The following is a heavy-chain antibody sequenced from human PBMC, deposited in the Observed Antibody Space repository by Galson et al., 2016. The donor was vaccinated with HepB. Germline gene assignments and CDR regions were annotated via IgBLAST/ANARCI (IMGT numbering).Heavy chain of an antibody. J-gene: IGHJ4*02. CDR2: IVVGSGNT. CDR1: GFTFSSST. Sequence: SVKVSCKASGFTFSSSTVQWLRQARGQRLEWIGWIVVGSGNTKHAQKFQDRVALTRDLSTDTVYMELDSLKSEDTAVYYCAADYGAYTPFEYWGRGALVTVSS. D-gene: IGHD4-17*01. V-gene: IGHV1-58*01. CDR3: AADYGAYTPFEY.